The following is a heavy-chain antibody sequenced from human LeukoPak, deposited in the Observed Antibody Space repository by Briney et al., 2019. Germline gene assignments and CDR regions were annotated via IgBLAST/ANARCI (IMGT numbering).Heavy chain of an antibody. CDR3: ARNLYTMGSTDAFDI. J-gene: IGHJ3*02. Sequence: GGSLRLSCAASGFSFSSNSMSWVRQAPGKGLEWVSAISGSGDRIFYADSVKGRFTISRDNAKNSLFLQMNSLRAEDTAVYYCARNLYTMGSTDAFDIWGQGTMVTVSS. D-gene: IGHD1-14*01. V-gene: IGHV3-23*01. CDR2: ISGSGDRI. CDR1: GFSFSSNS.